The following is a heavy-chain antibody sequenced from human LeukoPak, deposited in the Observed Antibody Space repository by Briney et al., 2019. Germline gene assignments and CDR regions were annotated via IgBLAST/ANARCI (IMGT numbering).Heavy chain of an antibody. J-gene: IGHJ4*02. V-gene: IGHV4-30-2*01. CDR2: IYHSGST. D-gene: IGHD3-10*01. Sequence: PSETLSLTCAVSGGSISSGGYSWSWLRQPPGKDLEWIGYIYHSGSTYYNPSLKSRVTISVDRSKNQFSLKLGSVTAADTAVYYCARVSVRAVDYWGQGTLVTVSS. CDR3: ARVSVRAVDY. CDR1: GGSISSGGYS.